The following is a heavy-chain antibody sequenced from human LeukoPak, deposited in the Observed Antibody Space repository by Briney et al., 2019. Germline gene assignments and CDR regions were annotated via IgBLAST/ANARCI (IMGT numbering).Heavy chain of an antibody. CDR3: AKDQGLPRPSHFDY. V-gene: IGHV3-30*04. J-gene: IGHJ4*02. Sequence: PGGSLRLSCAASGFTFSSYAMHWVRQAPGKGLEWVAVISYDGSNKYYADSVKGRFTISRDNSKNTLYLQMNSLRAEDTAVYYCAKDQGLPRPSHFDYWGQGTLVTVSS. CDR1: GFTFSSYA. CDR2: ISYDGSNK.